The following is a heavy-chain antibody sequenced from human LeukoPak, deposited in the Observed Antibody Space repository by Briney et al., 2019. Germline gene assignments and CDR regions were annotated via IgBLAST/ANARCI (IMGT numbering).Heavy chain of an antibody. CDR2: IKQDGSEK. Sequence: GGSLRLSCAASGFTFSSYWMSWVRQAPGKGLEWVANIKQDGSEKYYVDSVKGRFTISRDNAKNSLYLQMNSLRAEDTAVYYCARDLSITMIVVVNSYFDYWGQGTLVTDSS. D-gene: IGHD3-22*01. CDR1: GFTFSSYW. CDR3: ARDLSITMIVVVNSYFDY. J-gene: IGHJ4*02. V-gene: IGHV3-7*03.